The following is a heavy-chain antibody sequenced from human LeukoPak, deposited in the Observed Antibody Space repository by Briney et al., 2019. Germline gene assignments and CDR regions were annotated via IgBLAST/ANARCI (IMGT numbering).Heavy chain of an antibody. CDR2: MNPNSGNT. CDR1: GYTFTSYD. D-gene: IGHD5-12*01. Sequence: GASVKVSCKASGYTFTSYDINWVRQATGQGLEWMGWMNPNSGNTGYAQKFQGRVTKTRNTSISTAYMELSSLRSEDTAVYYCARGRGGYDFGHYYYGMDVWGQGTTVTVSS. J-gene: IGHJ6*02. V-gene: IGHV1-8*01. CDR3: ARGRGGYDFGHYYYGMDV.